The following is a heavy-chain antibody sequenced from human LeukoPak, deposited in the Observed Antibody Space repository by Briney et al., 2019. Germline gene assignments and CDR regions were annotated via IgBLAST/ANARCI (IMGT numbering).Heavy chain of an antibody. Sequence: GGSLRLSCAASGFTFSSYTMSWVRQAPGKGLEWVSTITTSDGNTYYADSVKGRFTVSRDNSKDTLFLQMNSLRAEDTAVYYCAKDGGLWVSAHWGDSWGRGTLVTVSS. CDR2: ITTSDGNT. D-gene: IGHD7-27*01. CDR3: AKDGGLWVSAHWGDS. J-gene: IGHJ4*02. CDR1: GFTFSSYT. V-gene: IGHV3-23*01.